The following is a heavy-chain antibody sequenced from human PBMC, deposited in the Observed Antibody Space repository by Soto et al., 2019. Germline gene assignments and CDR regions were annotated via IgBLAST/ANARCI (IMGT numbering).Heavy chain of an antibody. CDR1: GYTFTSYG. V-gene: IGHV1-18*01. Sequence: ASVKVSCKASGYTFTSYGISWVRQAPGQGLEWMGWISAYNGNTNYAQKLQGRVTMTTDTSTSTAYMELRSLRSDDTAVYYCARGYCSSTSCYRPKPYYYYMDVWGKGTTVTVSS. D-gene: IGHD2-2*01. J-gene: IGHJ6*03. CDR3: ARGYCSSTSCYRPKPYYYYMDV. CDR2: ISAYNGNT.